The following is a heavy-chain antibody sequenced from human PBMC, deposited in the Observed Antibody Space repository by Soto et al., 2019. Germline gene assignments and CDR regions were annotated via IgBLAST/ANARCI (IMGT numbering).Heavy chain of an antibody. CDR2: IIPIFGTA. CDR1: GGTFSSYA. J-gene: IGHJ6*02. V-gene: IGHV1-69*01. D-gene: IGHD2-21*02. CDR3: ATNSRRRGGDGGNSGSSHYYYGMDV. Sequence: QVQLVQSGAEVKKPGSSVKVSCKASGGTFSSYAISWVRQAPGQGLEWMGGIIPIFGTANYAQKFQGRVTITAAESTSTAYSELCSLRSEDSSVYYCATNSRRRGGDGGNSGSSHYYYGMDVWGQGTTVTVSS.